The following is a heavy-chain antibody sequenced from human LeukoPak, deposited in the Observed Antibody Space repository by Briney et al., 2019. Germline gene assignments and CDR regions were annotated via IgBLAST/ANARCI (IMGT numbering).Heavy chain of an antibody. CDR3: ARARVTMIVVPTY. D-gene: IGHD3-22*01. CDR1: GGSISSYY. CDR2: IYYSGST. J-gene: IGHJ4*02. Sequence: SETLSLTCTVSGGSISSYYWSWIRQPAGKGLEWIGRIYYSGSTYYNTSLKSRVTISVDTSKNQFSLKLSSVTAADTAVYYCARARVTMIVVPTYWGQGTLVTVSS. V-gene: IGHV4-4*07.